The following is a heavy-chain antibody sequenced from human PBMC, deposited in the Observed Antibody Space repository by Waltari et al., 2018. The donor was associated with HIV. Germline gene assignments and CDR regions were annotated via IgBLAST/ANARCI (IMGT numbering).Heavy chain of an antibody. V-gene: IGHV3-23*04. CDR1: GFTFNNFA. CDR2: ISGSGVTT. D-gene: IGHD5-18*01. J-gene: IGHJ4*02. Sequence: EVQLVESGGGLVQPGGSLRLSCTASGFTFNNFAMSWVRQAPGKGLEWVSVISGSGVTTYYADSVKGRFTVSRDNFKNTVYLQMNSLRAGDTAIYYCAKAVMETAVSSPVDCWGQGALVTVSS. CDR3: AKAVMETAVSSPVDC.